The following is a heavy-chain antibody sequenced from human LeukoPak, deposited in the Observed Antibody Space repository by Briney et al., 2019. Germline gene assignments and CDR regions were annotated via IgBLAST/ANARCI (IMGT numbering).Heavy chain of an antibody. CDR3: AARRFRGSGFPDY. V-gene: IGHV1-46*01. J-gene: IGHJ4*02. D-gene: IGHD3-10*01. CDR2: IYPRDGST. Sequence: GASVKVSCKASGYSFTSNYIHWVRQAPGQGLEWMGMIYPRDGSTSYAQKFQERVTITRDMSTSTAYMELSSLRSEDTAVYYCAARRFRGSGFPDYWGQGTLVTVSS. CDR1: GYSFTSNY.